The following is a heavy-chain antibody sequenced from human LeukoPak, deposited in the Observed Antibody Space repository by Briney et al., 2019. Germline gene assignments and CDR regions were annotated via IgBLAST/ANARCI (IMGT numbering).Heavy chain of an antibody. V-gene: IGHV3-23*01. CDR3: AREYSGSYYFDS. D-gene: IGHD1-26*01. CDR1: GFTFSSYA. J-gene: IGHJ4*02. Sequence: TGGSLRLSCAASGFTFSSYAMSWVRQAPGKGLEWVSVISGSGGSTYYADSVKGRFTISRDNSKNTLYLQMNSLRAEDTAVYYCAREYSGSYYFDSWGQGTLVTVSS. CDR2: ISGSGGST.